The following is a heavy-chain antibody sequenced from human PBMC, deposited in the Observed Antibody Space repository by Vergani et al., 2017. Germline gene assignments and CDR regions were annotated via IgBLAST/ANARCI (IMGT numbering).Heavy chain of an antibody. CDR1: EYSFGNYW. V-gene: IGHV5-51*01. J-gene: IGHJ4*02. CDR2: IYPADSYT. CDR3: ARHTTYTDS. Sequence: EVELVQSGPEMRKPGESLKISCQGSEYSFGNYWIGWVRQMPGKGLEWMGIIYPADSYTRYSPSFQGQVTISADKSISTAFLQWDSLKASDTALYYCARHTTYTDSWGQGTLVTVSS. D-gene: IGHD1-1*01.